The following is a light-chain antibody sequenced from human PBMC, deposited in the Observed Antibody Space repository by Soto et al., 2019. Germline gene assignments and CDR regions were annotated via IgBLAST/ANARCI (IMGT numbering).Light chain of an antibody. CDR3: ASYPSTTTYV. J-gene: IGLJ1*01. Sequence: QSALTQPASVSGSPGQSIIISCTGTSSDVGGYNYVSWYQQHPGKAPKLMIYEVTNRPSGVSNRFSGSKSGNTASLTISGLQAQDEADYYCASYPSTTTYVSGTGTKVTVL. CDR1: SSDVGGYNY. V-gene: IGLV2-14*01. CDR2: EVT.